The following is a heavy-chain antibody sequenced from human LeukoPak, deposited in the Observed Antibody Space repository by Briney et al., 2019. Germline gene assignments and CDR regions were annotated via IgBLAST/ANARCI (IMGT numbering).Heavy chain of an antibody. V-gene: IGHV1-2*06. CDR1: GYTFNTYY. Sequence: ASVKVSCKTSGYTFNTYYLHWVRQAPGQGLEWMGRINPYSGDTTIAQRFQGRVTMTRDTSISTAYMELSRLRSDDTAVYYCAREMKISRFDAFDIWGQGTMVTVSS. CDR2: INPYSGDT. J-gene: IGHJ3*02. D-gene: IGHD2/OR15-2a*01. CDR3: AREMKISRFDAFDI.